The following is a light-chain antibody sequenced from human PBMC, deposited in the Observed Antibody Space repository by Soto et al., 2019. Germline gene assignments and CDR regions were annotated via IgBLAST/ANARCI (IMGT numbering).Light chain of an antibody. CDR2: GNS. J-gene: IGLJ3*02. CDR1: SSNIGAGYD. V-gene: IGLV1-40*01. Sequence: QSVLTQPPSVSGAPGQRVTISCTGSSSNIGAGYDVHWYQQLPGTAPKLLISGNSNRPSGVPDRFSGSKSGTSASLAITGLQGEDEADYSCQSYDSSLSGWVFGGGTKLTVL. CDR3: QSYDSSLSGWV.